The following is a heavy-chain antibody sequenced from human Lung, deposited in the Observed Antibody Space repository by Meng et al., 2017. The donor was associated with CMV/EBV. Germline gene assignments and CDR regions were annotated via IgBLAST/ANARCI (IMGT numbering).Heavy chain of an antibody. J-gene: IGHJ4*02. CDR3: ARDRGYVNSWYEADD. CDR1: GYPFTIYY. CDR2: INPSAGGT. V-gene: IGHV1-46*01. Sequence: ASVXVSXKASGYPFTIYYMHWVRQAPGQGLEWMGIINPSAGGTSYAQKFRGRLTMTRDTSTSTVYMELSSLRSEDTAVYYCARDRGYVNSWYEADDWGQGXLVTVSS. D-gene: IGHD6-13*01.